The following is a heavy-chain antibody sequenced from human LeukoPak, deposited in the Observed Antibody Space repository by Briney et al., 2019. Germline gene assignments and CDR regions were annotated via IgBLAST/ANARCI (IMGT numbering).Heavy chain of an antibody. V-gene: IGHV4-34*01. CDR1: GGSFSGYY. CDR3: AKALVPRTRPEWLVRRMGYYMDV. CDR2: INHSGST. D-gene: IGHD6-19*01. Sequence: PSESLSLTCAVSGGSFSGYYWSWIRQPPGKGLEWIGEINHSGSTNYNPSLMSRVAISVDTSKNPLSPKLNSVTSEKRAVLCCAKALVPRTRPEWLVRRMGYYMDVWGKGTTVTVSS. J-gene: IGHJ6*03.